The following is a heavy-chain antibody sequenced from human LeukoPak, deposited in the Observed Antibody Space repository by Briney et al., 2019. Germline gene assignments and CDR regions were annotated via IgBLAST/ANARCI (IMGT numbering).Heavy chain of an antibody. CDR1: GFTFSSYA. D-gene: IGHD6-19*01. Sequence: GGSLRPSCAASGFTFSSYAMSWVRQAPGKGLEWVSAISGSGGSTYYADSVKGWFTISRDNSKNTLYLQMNSLRAEDTAVYYCAKDQRQWAEYFQHWGQGTLVTVSS. V-gene: IGHV3-23*01. CDR3: AKDQRQWAEYFQH. CDR2: ISGSGGST. J-gene: IGHJ1*01.